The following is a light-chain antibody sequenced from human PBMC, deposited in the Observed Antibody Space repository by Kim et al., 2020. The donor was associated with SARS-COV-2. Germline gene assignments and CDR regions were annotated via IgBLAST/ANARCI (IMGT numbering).Light chain of an antibody. CDR1: SSDVGRYNY. CDR2: DVT. V-gene: IGLV2-11*01. CDR3: CSFAGNSVV. J-gene: IGLJ2*01. Sequence: PGQSVTMSCTGPSSDVGRYNYVSCYQQHPGKAPNVMIYDVTKRPSGVPDRFSGSKSGNTASLTISGLQGEDEAEYYCCSFAGNSVVFGGGTQLTVL.